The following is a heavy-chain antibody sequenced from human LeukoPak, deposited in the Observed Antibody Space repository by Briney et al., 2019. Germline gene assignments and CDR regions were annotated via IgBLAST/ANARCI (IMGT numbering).Heavy chain of an antibody. V-gene: IGHV1-8*01. D-gene: IGHD3-9*01. J-gene: IGHJ5*02. CDR2: MNPNTGNT. CDR3: ARGDDILTGYSLKFAP. CDR1: GYTFTSYD. Sequence: ASVKVSCKASGYTFTSYDINWVRQAAGQGLEWMRWMNPNTGNTGYAQKFQGRVSMTRNTSISTAYMELRSLRSEDTAVYYCARGDDILTGYSLKFAPWGQGTLVTVSS.